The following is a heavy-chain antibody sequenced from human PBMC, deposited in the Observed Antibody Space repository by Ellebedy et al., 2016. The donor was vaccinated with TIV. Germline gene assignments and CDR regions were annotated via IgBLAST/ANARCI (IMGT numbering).Heavy chain of an antibody. CDR1: GFSFSSYA. CDR2: ISDSGDDT. CDR3: ARDATDIVEVPAARARYYYYYMDV. V-gene: IGHV3-21*01. Sequence: GGSLRLXXAASGFSFSSYAMTWVRQTPGKGLEWVSRISDSGDDTYYADSVKGRFTISRDNAKNSLYLQVNSLRAEDSAVYYCARDATDIVEVPAARARYYYYYMDVWGKGTTVTVS. D-gene: IGHD2-2*01. J-gene: IGHJ6*03.